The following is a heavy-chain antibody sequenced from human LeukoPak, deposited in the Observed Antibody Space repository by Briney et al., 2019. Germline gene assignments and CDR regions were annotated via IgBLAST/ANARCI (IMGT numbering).Heavy chain of an antibody. D-gene: IGHD3-3*01. V-gene: IGHV3-11*06. CDR3: ARGSEWLSSTALFSGMDV. J-gene: IGHJ6*02. CDR2: ISGSGGDT. CDR1: GFTFSDCY. Sequence: GGSLRLSCAASGFTFSDCYMSWIRQAPGKGLEWVSGISGSGGDTYYADSVKGRFTISRDNARNSLYLQMNSLRAEDTAVYYCARGSEWLSSTALFSGMDVWGQGTTVTVSS.